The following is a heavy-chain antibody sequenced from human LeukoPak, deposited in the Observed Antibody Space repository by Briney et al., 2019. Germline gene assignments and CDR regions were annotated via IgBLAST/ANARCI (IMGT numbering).Heavy chain of an antibody. CDR3: AKDPRGYYYGMDV. D-gene: IGHD3-10*01. V-gene: IGHV3-23*01. J-gene: IGHJ6*04. CDR1: GFTFSNYA. CDR2: ISGSGVST. Sequence: GGSLRLSCAASGFTFSNYAMRWVRQAPGKGLEWVSAISGSGVSTYYADSVKGRFTISRDNSKNTLYLQMNGLRAEDTAVYYCAKDPRGYYYGMDVWGKGTTVTVSS.